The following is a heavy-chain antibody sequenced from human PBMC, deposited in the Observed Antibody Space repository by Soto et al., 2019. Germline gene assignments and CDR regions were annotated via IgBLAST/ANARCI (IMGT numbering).Heavy chain of an antibody. CDR1: GFTFSRFS. CDR3: ARDHGMFLSYYYYGMDV. V-gene: IGHV3-30-3*01. D-gene: IGHD3-10*02. J-gene: IGHJ6*02. Sequence: QVQLVESGGGVVQPGRSLRLSCAASGFTFSRFSMHWVRQAPGKGLAWVAVISYDGNNKHFAESVKRRFSISRDDSKNTVYLEMNNLRGDNSAVYYCARDHGMFLSYYYYGMDVWGQGTTVTVSS. CDR2: ISYDGNNK.